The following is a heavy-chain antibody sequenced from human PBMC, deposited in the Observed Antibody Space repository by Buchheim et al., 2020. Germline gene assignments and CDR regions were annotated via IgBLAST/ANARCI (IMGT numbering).Heavy chain of an antibody. V-gene: IGHV3-23*01. CDR1: GFTFSSYA. D-gene: IGHD5-18*01. J-gene: IGHJ4*02. CDR2: ISGSGGST. Sequence: EVQLLESGGGLVQPGGSLRLSCAASGFTFSSYAMSWVRQAPGKGLEWVSAISGSGGSTYYADSVKGRFTISRDNSKKKLYLQMNSLRAEDTAVYYCARGNVDTAMAPFQYFDYWGQGTL. CDR3: ARGNVDTAMAPFQYFDY.